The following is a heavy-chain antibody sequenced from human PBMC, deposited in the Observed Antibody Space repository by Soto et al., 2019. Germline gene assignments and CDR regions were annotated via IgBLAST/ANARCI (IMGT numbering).Heavy chain of an antibody. V-gene: IGHV1-18*01. CDR3: AMVDVYVTPSPQDV. D-gene: IGHD3-16*01. Sequence: QVQLVQSGAEVKNPGASVKVSCKASGYRFTSYGIGWVRQAPGQGLEWMGWINAYTGTTNYAQNLQARVPLTTDTSTSTAYMELRSLRSNDTAVYYCAMVDVYVTPSPQDVWGQGTTVTVSS. CDR2: INAYTGTT. CDR1: GYRFTSYG. J-gene: IGHJ6*02.